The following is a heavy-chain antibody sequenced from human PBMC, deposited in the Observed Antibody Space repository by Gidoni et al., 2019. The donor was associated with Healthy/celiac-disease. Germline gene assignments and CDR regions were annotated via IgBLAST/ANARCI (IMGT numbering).Heavy chain of an antibody. CDR3: AKDILGEA. CDR1: GFTFEDYA. CDR2: ISWNSGSI. V-gene: IGHV3-9*01. J-gene: IGHJ5*02. D-gene: IGHD1-26*01. Sequence: EVQLVESGGGLVQPGRSLRLSCAASGFTFEDYAMHWVRQAPGKGLEWVSGISWNSGSIGYADSVKGRFTISRDNAKNSLYLQMNSLRAEDTALYYCAKDILGEAWGQGTLVTVSS.